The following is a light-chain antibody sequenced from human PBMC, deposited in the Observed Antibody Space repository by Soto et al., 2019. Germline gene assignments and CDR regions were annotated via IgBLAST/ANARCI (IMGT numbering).Light chain of an antibody. J-gene: IGKJ4*01. CDR1: QSVSSH. CDR3: QQPNIWPLT. V-gene: IGKV3-15*01. Sequence: EIVMTQFPATLSVSPGERATLSCRASQSVSSHLAWYQQKPGQAPRPLIYDISTRATGIPTRFSGSGSGTEFSLSISSLQSEDFAVYYGQQPNIWPLTCGGGTKVEIK. CDR2: DIS.